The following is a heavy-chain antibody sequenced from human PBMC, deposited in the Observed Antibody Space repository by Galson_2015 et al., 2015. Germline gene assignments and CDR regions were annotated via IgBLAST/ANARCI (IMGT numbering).Heavy chain of an antibody. D-gene: IGHD3-10*01. V-gene: IGHV1-69*04. J-gene: IGHJ6*02. CDR1: GGTFSSYT. CDR2: IIPILGIA. Sequence: SVKVSCKASGGTFSSYTISWVRQAPGQGLEWMGRIIPILGIANYAQKFQGRVTITADKSTSTAYMELSSLRSEDTAVYYCARDFGGAQTSPGFYYYYGMDVWGQGTTVTVSS. CDR3: ARDFGGAQTSPGFYYYYGMDV.